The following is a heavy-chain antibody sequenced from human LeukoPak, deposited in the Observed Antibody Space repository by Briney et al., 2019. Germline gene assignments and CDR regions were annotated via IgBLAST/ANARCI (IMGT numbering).Heavy chain of an antibody. CDR2: IRYDGSNK. D-gene: IGHD3-10*01. CDR1: GFTFSSYG. CDR3: ARNSAMVRGVTSSLGV. V-gene: IGHV3-30*02. Sequence: GGSLRLSCAASGFTFSSYGMHWVRQAPGKGLEWVAFIRYDGSNKYYADSVKGRFTISRDNSKNTLYLQMNSLRAEDTAVYYCARNSAMVRGVTSSLGVWGKGTTVTISS. J-gene: IGHJ6*04.